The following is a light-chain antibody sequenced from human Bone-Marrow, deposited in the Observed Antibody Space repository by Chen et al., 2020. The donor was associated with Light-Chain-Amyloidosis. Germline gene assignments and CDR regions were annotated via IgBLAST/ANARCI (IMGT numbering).Light chain of an antibody. V-gene: IGKV3-11*01. CDR1: QTVGSF. Sequence: EILLTQSPATLSLSPGERATLSCRASQTVGSFFAWYQQKPGQAPRLVIYDVSKRASGIPARFSGGESGTDFTLTISSLEPEDFAVYYCQQRSNWPPMYTFGQGTKL. CDR3: QQRSNWPPMYT. CDR2: DVS. J-gene: IGKJ2*01.